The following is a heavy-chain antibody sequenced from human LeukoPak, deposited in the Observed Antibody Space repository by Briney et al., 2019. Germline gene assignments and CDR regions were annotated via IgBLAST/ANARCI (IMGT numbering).Heavy chain of an antibody. CDR2: IKQEGSPK. Sequence: QPGGCLRLAWTAAGFTFSDYWMGWVRQAPGKGRGWVANIKQEGSPKCYVDSVKGRFTISRDNAKNSLYLQMDSLTVEDTATYYCARWRGTTSDRSDYWGQGTLVTVSS. D-gene: IGHD2-2*01. CDR3: ARWRGTTSDRSDY. V-gene: IGHV3-7*01. CDR1: GFTFSDYW. J-gene: IGHJ4*02.